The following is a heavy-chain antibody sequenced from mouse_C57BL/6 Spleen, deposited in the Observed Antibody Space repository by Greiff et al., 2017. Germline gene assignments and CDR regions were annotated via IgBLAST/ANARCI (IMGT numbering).Heavy chain of an antibody. J-gene: IGHJ3*01. CDR1: GYTFTDYN. CDR3: ALITTVVEGFAY. Sequence: EVQLQQSGPELVKPGASVKMSCKASGYTFTDYNMHWVKQSHGKSLEWIGYINPNNGGTSYNQKFKGKATLTVNKSSRTAYMELRSLTSEDSAVYYCALITTVVEGFAYWGQGTLVTVSA. D-gene: IGHD1-1*01. V-gene: IGHV1-22*01. CDR2: INPNNGGT.